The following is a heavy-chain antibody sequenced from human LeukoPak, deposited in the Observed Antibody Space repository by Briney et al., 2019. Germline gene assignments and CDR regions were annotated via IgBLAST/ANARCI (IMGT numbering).Heavy chain of an antibody. CDR1: GGSFSGYY. J-gene: IGHJ6*02. V-gene: IGHV4-34*01. D-gene: IGHD2-15*01. Sequence: SETLSLTCAVYGGSFSGYYWSWIRQPPGKGLEWIGEINHSGSTNYNPSLKSRVTISVDTSKNQFSLKLSSVTAADTAVYYCARRFRLGYCSGGSCYAGVLNGMDVWGQGTTVTVS. CDR2: INHSGST. CDR3: ARRFRLGYCSGGSCYAGVLNGMDV.